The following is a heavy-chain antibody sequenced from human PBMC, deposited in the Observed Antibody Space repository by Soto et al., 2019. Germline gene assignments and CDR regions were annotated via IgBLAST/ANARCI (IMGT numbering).Heavy chain of an antibody. Sequence: QVTLKESGPVLVKPTETLTLTCTVSGFSLSNARMGVSWIRQPPGKALEWLAHIFSNDEKSYSTSLKSRLTISTDISISQVVLTKTNMDPVHPSPYYSAPFADYVFDFDIWGQGTMVTVSS. D-gene: IGHD3-10*02. J-gene: IGHJ3*02. V-gene: IGHV2-26*01. CDR3: APFADYVFDFDI. CDR2: IFSNDEK. CDR1: GFSLSNARMG.